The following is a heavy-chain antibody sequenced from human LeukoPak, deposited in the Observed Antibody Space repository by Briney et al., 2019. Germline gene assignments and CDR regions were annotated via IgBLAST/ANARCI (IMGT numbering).Heavy chain of an antibody. Sequence: SDTLSLTCTVSGDSISSYYWNWIRQPPGKGLEWIGNIYYSGSTDYNPSLKSRVTISLDTSKNQLSLRLSSVTAADTAVYHCARDKGPLWYFDLWGRGTLVTVSS. CDR3: ARDKGPLWYFDL. J-gene: IGHJ2*01. CDR1: GDSISSYY. CDR2: IYYSGST. V-gene: IGHV4-59*01.